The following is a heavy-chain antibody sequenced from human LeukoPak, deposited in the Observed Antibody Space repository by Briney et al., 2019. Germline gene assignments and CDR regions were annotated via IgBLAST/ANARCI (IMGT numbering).Heavy chain of an antibody. CDR3: ARGSFYNDGNTYYALWL. V-gene: IGHV3-30*02. CDR1: GFTFSSYG. Sequence: GGSLRLSCAASGFTFSSYGMHWVRQAPGKGLEWVAFIRYDGGNKYYADSVKGRFTISRDNAKNALYLQMNSLRAEDTAVYYCARGSFYNDGNTYYALWLWGQGTLVTVSS. D-gene: IGHD3-22*01. CDR2: IRYDGGNK. J-gene: IGHJ4*02.